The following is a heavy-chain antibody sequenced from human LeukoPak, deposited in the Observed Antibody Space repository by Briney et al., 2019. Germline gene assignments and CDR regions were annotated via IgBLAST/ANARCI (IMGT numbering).Heavy chain of an antibody. CDR2: IYYSGST. V-gene: IGHV4-39*01. Sequence: SETLSLTCTVSGGSISSSSYYWGWIRQPPGKGLEWIGSIYYSGSTYYNPSLKSRVTISVDTSKNLFSLKLSSVTAADTAVYYCARSRGDYVWGSYRNRGLIDIWGQGTMVTVSS. CDR3: ARSRGDYVWGSYRNRGLIDI. J-gene: IGHJ3*02. CDR1: GGSISSSSYY. D-gene: IGHD3-16*02.